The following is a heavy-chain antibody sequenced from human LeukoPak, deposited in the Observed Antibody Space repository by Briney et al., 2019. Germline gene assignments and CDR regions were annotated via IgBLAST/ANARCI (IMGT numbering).Heavy chain of an antibody. CDR3: ATAPSFSLTARRGLGYYYYGMDV. V-gene: IGHV1-24*01. Sequence: ASVKVSCKVSGYTLTELSMHWVRQAPGKGLEWMGGFDPEDGETIYAQKFQGRVTMTEDTSTDTAYMELSSLRSEDTAVYYCATAPSFSLTARRGLGYYYYGMDVWGQGTTVTVSS. CDR1: GYTLTELS. CDR2: FDPEDGET. D-gene: IGHD6-6*01. J-gene: IGHJ6*02.